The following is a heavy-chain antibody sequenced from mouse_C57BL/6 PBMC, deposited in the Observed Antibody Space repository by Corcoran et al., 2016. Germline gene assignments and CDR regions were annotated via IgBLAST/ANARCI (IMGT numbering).Heavy chain of an antibody. CDR2: IYPGSGNT. V-gene: IGHV1-76*01. CDR1: GYTFTDYY. D-gene: IGHD1-1*01. CDR3: ARSGYYGSSYDWYFDV. Sequence: QVQLKQSGAELVRPGASVKLSCKASGYTFTDYYINWVKQRPGQGLEWIARIYPGSGNTYYNEKFNGKATLTAEKSSSTAYMQLSSLTSEDSAVYCCARSGYYGSSYDWYFDVWGTGTTVTVSS. J-gene: IGHJ1*03.